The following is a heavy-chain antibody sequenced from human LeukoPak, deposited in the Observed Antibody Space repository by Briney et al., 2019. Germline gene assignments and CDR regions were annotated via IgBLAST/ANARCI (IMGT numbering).Heavy chain of an antibody. J-gene: IGHJ6*03. CDR1: GGTFSSST. CDR3: AAGNYDMLTAQTYYYMDV. Sequence: ASLKGSCKASGGTFSSSTISWVRQAPGQGLEWMGKIIPLPWIPNYAQKFQSRLTIIADKSTSTVYMELGSLRSDDAAVYYCAAGNYDMLTAQTYYYMDVWGKGTAVTVSS. D-gene: IGHD3-9*01. CDR2: IIPLPWIP. V-gene: IGHV1-69*02.